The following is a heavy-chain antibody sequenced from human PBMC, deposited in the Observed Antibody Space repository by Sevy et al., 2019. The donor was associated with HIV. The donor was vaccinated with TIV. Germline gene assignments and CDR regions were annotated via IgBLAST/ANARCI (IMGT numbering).Heavy chain of an antibody. D-gene: IGHD6-25*01. Sequence: GGSLRLSCAASGFTFSSYAMSWVRQAPGKGLEWVSTINNSGGSTYYADSVKGRFTISRDNSKNTLYLQMNSLRAEDTAVYNCAKDQTATPIGPYWGQGTLVTVSS. V-gene: IGHV3-23*01. CDR1: GFTFSSYA. J-gene: IGHJ4*02. CDR3: AKDQTATPIGPY. CDR2: INNSGGST.